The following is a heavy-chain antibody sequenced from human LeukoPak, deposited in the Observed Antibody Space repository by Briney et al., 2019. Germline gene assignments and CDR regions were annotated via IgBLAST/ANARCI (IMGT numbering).Heavy chain of an antibody. J-gene: IGHJ6*02. CDR3: ARDSRLYSSGWYPVLNYYYYGMDV. CDR1: GFTFSSYG. CDR2: IWYDGSNK. V-gene: IGHV3-33*01. D-gene: IGHD6-19*01. Sequence: GRSLRLSCAASGFTFSSYGRHWVRQAPGKGLEWVAVIWYDGSNKYYADSVKGRFTISRDNSKNTLYLQMNSLRAEDTAVYYCARDSRLYSSGWYPVLNYYYYGMDVWGQGTTVTVSS.